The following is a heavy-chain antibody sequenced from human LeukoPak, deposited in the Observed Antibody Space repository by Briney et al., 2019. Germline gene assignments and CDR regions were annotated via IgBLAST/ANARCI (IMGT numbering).Heavy chain of an antibody. CDR3: ARGSGWYQDFFDY. V-gene: IGHV3-74*01. D-gene: IGHD6-19*01. Sequence: GGSLRLSCVASGFTVSDNYMTWVRQAAGKGLVWVSRINSDGSNTIYADSVKGRFTVSRDNAKNTLYLQMNSLRAEDTAVYYCARGSGWYQDFFDYWGQGALVTVSS. J-gene: IGHJ4*02. CDR1: GFTVSDNY. CDR2: INSDGSNT.